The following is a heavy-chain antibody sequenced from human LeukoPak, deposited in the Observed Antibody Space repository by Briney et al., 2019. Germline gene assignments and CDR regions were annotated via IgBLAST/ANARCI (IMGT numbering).Heavy chain of an antibody. D-gene: IGHD2-2*01. CDR1: GFTFSSYG. V-gene: IGHV3-30*02. Sequence: GGSLRLSCAASGFTFSSYGMHWVRQAPGKGLEWVAFIRYDGSNKYYADSVKGRFTISRDNSKNTLYLQMNSLRAEDTAVYYCAKDGDIVVDFNWFDPWGQGTLVTVSS. CDR2: IRYDGSNK. J-gene: IGHJ5*02. CDR3: AKDGDIVVDFNWFDP.